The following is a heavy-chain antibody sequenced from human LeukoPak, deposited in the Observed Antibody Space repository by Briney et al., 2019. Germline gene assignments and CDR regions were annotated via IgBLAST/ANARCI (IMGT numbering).Heavy chain of an antibody. D-gene: IGHD3-10*01. CDR3: ARARNPLLWFRESIPNFDY. CDR2: ISAYNGNT. V-gene: IGHV1-18*01. CDR1: GYTFTSYG. J-gene: IGHJ4*02. Sequence: ASVKVSCKASGYTFTSYGISWVRQAPGQGLEWMGWISAYNGNTNYAQKLQGRVTMTTDTSTSTAYMELRSLRSDDTAVYYCARARNPLLWFRESIPNFDYWGQGTLVTVSS.